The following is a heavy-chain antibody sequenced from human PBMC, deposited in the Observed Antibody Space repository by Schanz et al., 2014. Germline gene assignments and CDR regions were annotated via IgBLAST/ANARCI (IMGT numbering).Heavy chain of an antibody. J-gene: IGHJ4*02. CDR3: AKEGTVVSGSPRDY. V-gene: IGHV3-23*01. CDR2: ISAGGTNT. Sequence: EVQLLESGGGLVQPGGSLRLSCAVSGFTFSSYAMSWVRQAPGKGLEWVSSISAGGTNTYYADSVKGRFTLSRDNSKNTLYLQMNSLIVEDTAVYYCAKEGTVVSGSPRDYWGRGTLVTVSS. CDR1: GFTFSSYA. D-gene: IGHD3-10*01.